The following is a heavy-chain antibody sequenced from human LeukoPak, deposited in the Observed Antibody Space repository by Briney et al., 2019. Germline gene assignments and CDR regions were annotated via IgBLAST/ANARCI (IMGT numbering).Heavy chain of an antibody. CDR2: IYYSGST. D-gene: IGHD3-22*01. Sequence: SEILSLTCTVSGGSISSGDYYWSWIRQPPGKGLEWIGYIYYSGSTYYNPSLKSRVTISVDTSKNQFSLKLSSVTAADTAVYYCAGGGYYDSSGPTRPTGFDYWGQGTLVTVSS. CDR3: AGGGYYDSSGPTRPTGFDY. CDR1: GGSISSGDYY. J-gene: IGHJ4*02. V-gene: IGHV4-30-4*01.